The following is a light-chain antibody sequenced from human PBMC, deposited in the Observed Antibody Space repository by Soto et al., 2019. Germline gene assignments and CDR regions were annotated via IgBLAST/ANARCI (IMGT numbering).Light chain of an antibody. CDR2: EVY. CDR1: SSDVAVYNF. CDR3: TSYTSTIIPWV. Sequence: QSALTQPASVSGSPGQSITISCTGISSDVAVYNFVSWYQQHPGKAPKVIIYEVYNRPSGVSNRFSGSKSGNTASLTISELQAEDEAEYYRTSYTSTIIPWVFAGGTELTVL. J-gene: IGLJ3*02. V-gene: IGLV2-14*01.